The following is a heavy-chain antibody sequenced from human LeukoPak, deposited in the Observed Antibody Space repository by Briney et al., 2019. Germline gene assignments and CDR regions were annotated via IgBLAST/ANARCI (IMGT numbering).Heavy chain of an antibody. J-gene: IGHJ5*02. CDR1: GYTFTSYD. D-gene: IGHD3-10*01. CDR3: ARPRQYYGSGSYLIS. CDR2: MNPNSSNT. V-gene: IGHV1-8*01. Sequence: GASVKVSCRASGYTFTSYDINWVRQATGQGLEWMGWMNPNSSNTGYAQKFQGRVTMTRNTSTSTAYMELSSLRSEDTAVYYCARPRQYYGSGSYLISWGQGTLVTVSS.